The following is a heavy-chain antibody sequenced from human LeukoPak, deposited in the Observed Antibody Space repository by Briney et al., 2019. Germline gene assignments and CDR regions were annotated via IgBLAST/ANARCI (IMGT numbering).Heavy chain of an antibody. J-gene: IGHJ6*02. D-gene: IGHD6-6*01. CDR2: INPSGGST. CDR1: GYTFTSYY. CDR3: ARPLYSSSSSYYGMDV. Sequence: ASVNVSCKASGYTFTSYYMHWVRQAPGQGLEWMGIINPSGGSTSYAQKFQGRVTMTRDTSTSTVYMELSSLRSEDTAVYYCARPLYSSSSSYYGMDVWGQGTTVTVSS. V-gene: IGHV1-46*01.